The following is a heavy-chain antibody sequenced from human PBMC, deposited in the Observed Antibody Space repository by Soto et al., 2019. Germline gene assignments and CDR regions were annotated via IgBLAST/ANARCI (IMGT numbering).Heavy chain of an antibody. D-gene: IGHD3-3*01. CDR3: ARVGWSIDY. CDR1: GFTFSDYY. CDR2: INSDGSST. J-gene: IGHJ4*02. Sequence: VQLVESGGGLVKPGGSLRLSCAASGFTFSDYYMSWIRQAPGKGLEWVSRINSDGSSTSYADSVKGRFTISRDNAKNTLYLQMSSLRAEDTAVYYCARVGWSIDYWGQGTLVTVSS. V-gene: IGHV3-74*02.